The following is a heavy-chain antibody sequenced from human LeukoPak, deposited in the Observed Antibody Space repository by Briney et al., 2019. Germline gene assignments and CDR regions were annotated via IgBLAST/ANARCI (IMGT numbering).Heavy chain of an antibody. V-gene: IGHV3-48*03. J-gene: IGHJ3*02. CDR2: SSGAARNI. CDR1: GFTSSSYE. Sequence: GGSLGLSCAASGFTSSSYEMTWVRQAPGKGLEWISYSSGAARNIYYADSVKGRFTISRDNAKNSLYLQMNSLRADDTAVYYCARDYLQYFGGLAFDIWGQGTRVTVSS. D-gene: IGHD3-10*01. CDR3: ARDYLQYFGGLAFDI.